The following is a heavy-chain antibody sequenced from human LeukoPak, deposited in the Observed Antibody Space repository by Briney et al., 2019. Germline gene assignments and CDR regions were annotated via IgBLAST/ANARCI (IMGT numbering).Heavy chain of an antibody. Sequence: KPSETLALPLNVSGGPISRSSYHRGWIRQPPGNGLEWVGSIYYSGSTYYTPSLRSRVTISVDTSKNQFSLNLSSVTAADTAVYYCARLLVTAIPPIAFDIWGQGTMVTVSS. D-gene: IGHD2-21*02. CDR3: ARLLVTAIPPIAFDI. CDR1: GGPISRSSYH. J-gene: IGHJ3*02. V-gene: IGHV4-39*01. CDR2: IYYSGST.